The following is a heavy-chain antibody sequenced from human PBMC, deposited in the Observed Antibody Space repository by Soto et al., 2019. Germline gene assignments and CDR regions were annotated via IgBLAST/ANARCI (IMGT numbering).Heavy chain of an antibody. Sequence: SVKVSCKASGGTLSTYAVTWVQQAPGQGLEWMGGLIPVLGTTTYAPKFQDRVTITVDESTNTAYLEVNSLRSEDTAVYYCARVGTALVTAGWFDPWGQGTPVTVSS. V-gene: IGHV1-69*13. D-gene: IGHD5-18*01. CDR2: LIPVLGTT. J-gene: IGHJ5*02. CDR1: GGTLSTYA. CDR3: ARVGTALVTAGWFDP.